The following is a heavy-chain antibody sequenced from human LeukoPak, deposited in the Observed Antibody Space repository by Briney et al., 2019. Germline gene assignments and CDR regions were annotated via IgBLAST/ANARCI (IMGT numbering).Heavy chain of an antibody. J-gene: IGHJ4*02. D-gene: IGHD3-10*01. Sequence: SQTLSLTCTVSGGSISRGDYYWSWIRQHPGKGLEWIGYIHYSGSTYYNPSLTSRFNIPVDTSKNQFSLKLTSVTAADTAVYYCARDGLIRGQGTLVTVSS. CDR3: ARDGLI. V-gene: IGHV4-31*03. CDR2: IHYSGST. CDR1: GGSISRGDYY.